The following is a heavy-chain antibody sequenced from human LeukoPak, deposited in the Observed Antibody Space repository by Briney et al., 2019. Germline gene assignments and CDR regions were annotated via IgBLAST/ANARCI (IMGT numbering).Heavy chain of an antibody. J-gene: IGHJ4*02. CDR3: AGARWFGDPPSD. D-gene: IGHD3-10*01. V-gene: IGHV4-59*01. CDR1: GGSISSYY. CDR2: VYYSGST. Sequence: SETLSLTCTVSGGSISSYYWSWIRQPPGKGLEWIGYVYYSGSTNYNPSLKSRVTISVDTSKNQFSLKLSSVTAADTAVYYCAGARWFGDPPSDWGQGTLVTVSS.